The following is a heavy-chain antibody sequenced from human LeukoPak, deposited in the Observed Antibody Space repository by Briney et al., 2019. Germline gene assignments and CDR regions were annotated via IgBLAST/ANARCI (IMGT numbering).Heavy chain of an antibody. J-gene: IGHJ6*02. Sequence: ASVKVSCKASGYTFASYAIHWVRQAPGQRFEWMGWINAGNGDIKFSQKFQGRVTITRDTSATTAYMELSSLRSEDTAVYYCARDTYYDRSGYYYTGMDVWGQGATVTVSS. CDR1: GYTFASYA. V-gene: IGHV1-3*01. D-gene: IGHD3-22*01. CDR3: ARDTYYDRSGYYYTGMDV. CDR2: INAGNGDI.